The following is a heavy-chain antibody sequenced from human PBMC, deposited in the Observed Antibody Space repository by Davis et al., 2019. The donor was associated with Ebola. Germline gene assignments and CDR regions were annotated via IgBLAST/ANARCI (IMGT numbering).Heavy chain of an antibody. D-gene: IGHD3-16*02. CDR2: ISGSGGTT. CDR1: GFTFGDYA. V-gene: IGHV3-23*01. Sequence: PGGSLRLSCTASGFTFGDYAMTWVRQAPGKGLEWVSAISGSGGTTYYAGSVKGRFTISRDNAKNTLYLQMNSLRAEDTAVYYCARDSPIMITFGGVIGDYYYYGMDVWGKGTTVTVSS. CDR3: ARDSPIMITFGGVIGDYYYYGMDV. J-gene: IGHJ6*04.